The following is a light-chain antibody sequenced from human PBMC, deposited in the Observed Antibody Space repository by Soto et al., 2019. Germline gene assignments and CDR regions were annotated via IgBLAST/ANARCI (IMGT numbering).Light chain of an antibody. V-gene: IGKV1-5*03. J-gene: IGKJ1*01. CDR3: QQYNSYWT. CDR1: QSSSSW. Sequence: DIPITQSPSTLSASVGVRVTITCRASQSSSSWLAWYQQKPGKAPKLLIYQASSLESGDPSMFSGSGSGTEFTLTISSLQPDDFATYYCQQYNSYWTLGQGTKVLI. CDR2: QAS.